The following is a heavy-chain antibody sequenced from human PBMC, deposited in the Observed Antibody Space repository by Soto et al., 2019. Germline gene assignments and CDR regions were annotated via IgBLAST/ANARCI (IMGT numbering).Heavy chain of an antibody. Sequence: QVQLVQSGAEVKKPGASVRVSCKASGYTFTSYGISWVRQAPGQGLEWMGWISAYNGNTNYAQSLQGRVTITTDTATTTAYMELRSLKSDDTAVYYCDRVSPSSRAAEPWGQGTLVTVS. CDR1: GYTFTSYG. V-gene: IGHV1-18*01. D-gene: IGHD6-13*01. J-gene: IGHJ5*02. CDR2: ISAYNGNT. CDR3: DRVSPSSRAAEP.